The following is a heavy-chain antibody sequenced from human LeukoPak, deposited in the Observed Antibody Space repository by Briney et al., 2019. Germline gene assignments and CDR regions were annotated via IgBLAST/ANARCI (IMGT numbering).Heavy chain of an antibody. J-gene: IGHJ3*02. CDR3: ARARIRPYYYDSSGYRNDAFDI. V-gene: IGHV3-21*01. D-gene: IGHD3-22*01. CDR2: ISSSSTYM. Sequence: GGSLRLSCAASGFIFSTYSLNWVRQAPGKGLEWVSSISSSSTYMYYADSVKGRFTISRDGAENSLYLQMNSLRAEDTALYYCARARIRPYYYDSSGYRNDAFDIWGQGTMVTVSS. CDR1: GFIFSTYS.